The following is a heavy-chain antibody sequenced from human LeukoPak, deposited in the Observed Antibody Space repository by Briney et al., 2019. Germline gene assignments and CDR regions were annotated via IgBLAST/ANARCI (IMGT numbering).Heavy chain of an antibody. CDR2: IYYSGNT. Sequence: SETLSLTCTVSGGSISSSSYYWGWIRQPPGKGLEWIGSIYYSGNTYYNPSLKSRVTISVDTSKNQFSLKLSSVTAADTAVYYCARAYSHHIGPPNDAFDIWGQGTMVTVSS. V-gene: IGHV4-39*07. D-gene: IGHD2-21*01. CDR3: ARAYSHHIGPPNDAFDI. CDR1: GGSISSSSYY. J-gene: IGHJ3*02.